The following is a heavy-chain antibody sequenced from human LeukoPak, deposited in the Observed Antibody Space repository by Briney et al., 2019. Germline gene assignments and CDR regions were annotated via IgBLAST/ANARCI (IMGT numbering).Heavy chain of an antibody. CDR3: ARVGYSGWNLEY. D-gene: IGHD5-12*01. V-gene: IGHV3-7*01. CDR1: GFTLRSYW. J-gene: IGHJ4*02. Sequence: PGGSLRLSCAASGFTLRSYWMSWVRQAPGKGLEGVANINQGGSVKYYVDSVKGRFTISRDDAKNSLYVQMNSLRDEDTAVYYCARVGYSGWNLEYWGQGTLITVSS. CDR2: INQGGSVK.